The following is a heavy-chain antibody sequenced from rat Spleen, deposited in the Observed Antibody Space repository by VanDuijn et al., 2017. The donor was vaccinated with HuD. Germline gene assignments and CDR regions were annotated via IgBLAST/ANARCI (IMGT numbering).Heavy chain of an antibody. CDR2: ISSGGNT. CDR3: TVYGYTYCFDF. Sequence: QVHLKESGPGLVQSSQTLSLTCTVSGFSLTSNGVSWVRQPPGEGLEWIAAISSGGNTYYNSTLKSRLSISRDTSNSQFFLKRNSLQTDDTAIYFCTVYGYTYCFDFWGHGVMVTVSS. CDR1: GFSLTSNG. V-gene: IGHV2S12*01. J-gene: IGHJ2*01. D-gene: IGHD1-9*01.